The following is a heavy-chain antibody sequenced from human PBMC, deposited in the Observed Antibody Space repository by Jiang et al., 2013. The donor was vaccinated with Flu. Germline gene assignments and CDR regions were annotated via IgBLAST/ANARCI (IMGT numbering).Heavy chain of an antibody. CDR3: ARDRDIVSKGGFDS. D-gene: IGHD5/OR15-5a*01. V-gene: IGHV4-39*07. J-gene: IGHJ4*02. CDR2: CLLVESP. Sequence: PGLVRPSETLSLTCIVSDGSFSSDTYYWGRGSATPPRKGAGVDWEVCLLVESPTTARPSKSRVTFSVDTSKHQFSLRLSSVTAADTAVYFCARDRDIVSKGGFDSWGQGTLVTVSS. CDR1: DGSFSSDTYY.